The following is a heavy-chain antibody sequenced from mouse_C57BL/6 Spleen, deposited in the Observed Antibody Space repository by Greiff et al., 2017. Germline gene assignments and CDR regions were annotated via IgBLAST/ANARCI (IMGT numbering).Heavy chain of an antibody. J-gene: IGHJ4*01. CDR3: ARHTYYDYDVDAMDY. CDR2: ISGGGGNT. D-gene: IGHD2-4*01. CDR1: GFTFSSYT. Sequence: EVQVVESGGGLVKPGGSLKLSCAASGFTFSSYTMSWVRQTPEKRLEWVATISGGGGNTYYPDSVKGRFTISRDNAKNTLYLQMSSLRSEDTALYYCARHTYYDYDVDAMDYWGQGTSVTVSS. V-gene: IGHV5-9*01.